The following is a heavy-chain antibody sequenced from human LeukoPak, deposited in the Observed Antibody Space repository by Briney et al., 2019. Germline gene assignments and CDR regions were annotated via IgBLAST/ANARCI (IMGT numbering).Heavy chain of an antibody. CDR2: INHSGST. CDR3: ARPDSSSTSCYTSGYNWFDP. CDR1: GGSFSGYY. Sequence: SETLSLTCAVYGGSFSGYYWSWIRQPPGKGLEWIGEINHSGSTNYNPSLKSRVTISVDTSKNQFSLKLSSVTAADTAVYYCARPDSSSTSCYTSGYNWFDPWGQGTLVTVSS. V-gene: IGHV4-34*01. J-gene: IGHJ5*02. D-gene: IGHD2-2*02.